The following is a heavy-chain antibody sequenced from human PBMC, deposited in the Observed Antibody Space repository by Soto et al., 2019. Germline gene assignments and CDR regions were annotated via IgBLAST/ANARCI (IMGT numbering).Heavy chain of an antibody. CDR3: ARDIVVVPAAMFRDWFDP. D-gene: IGHD2-2*01. CDR2: ISSSSSYI. J-gene: IGHJ5*02. CDR1: GFTFSSYS. Sequence: GSLRLSCAASGFTFSSYSMNWVRQAPGKGLEWVSSISSSSSYIYYADSVKGRFTISRDNAKNSLYLQMNSLRAEDTAVYYCARDIVVVPAAMFRDWFDPWGQGTLVTVSS. V-gene: IGHV3-21*01.